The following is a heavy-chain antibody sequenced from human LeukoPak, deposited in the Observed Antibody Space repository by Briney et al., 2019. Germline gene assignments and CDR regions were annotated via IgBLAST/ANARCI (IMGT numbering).Heavy chain of an antibody. Sequence: ASVKVSCKASGYTFSSYGITWVRQAPGQGLEWMGWISAYSGHTNYAQKLQGRVTMTTDASTSTAYMELRSLRSDDTAVYYCARVPPLGYGSGSYRRKNWFDPWGQGTLVTVSS. V-gene: IGHV1-18*01. CDR3: ARVPPLGYGSGSYRRKNWFDP. CDR1: GYTFSSYG. CDR2: ISAYSGHT. J-gene: IGHJ5*02. D-gene: IGHD3-10*01.